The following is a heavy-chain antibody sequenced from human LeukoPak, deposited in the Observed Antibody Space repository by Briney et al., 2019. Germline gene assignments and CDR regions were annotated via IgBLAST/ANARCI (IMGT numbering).Heavy chain of an antibody. CDR3: ARELSDFWSGYSVSYYMDV. CDR2: IYYSGST. D-gene: IGHD3-3*01. Sequence: SETLSLTCTVSGGSISSGDSYWSWIRQPSGKGLERIGYIYYSGSTYYNPSLKSRVTISVDTSKNQFSLKLSSVTAADTAVYYCARELSDFWSGYSVSYYMDVWGKGTPVTVSS. CDR1: GGSISSGDSY. J-gene: IGHJ6*03. V-gene: IGHV4-30-4*08.